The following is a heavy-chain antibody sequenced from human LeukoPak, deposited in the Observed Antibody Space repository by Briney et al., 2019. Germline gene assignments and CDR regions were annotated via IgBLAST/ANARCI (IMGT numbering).Heavy chain of an antibody. CDR2: LIPIFGTA. V-gene: IGHV1-69*05. CDR1: GGTFSSYA. D-gene: IGHD5-24*01. CDR3: ARDGYTRGSWFDP. J-gene: IGHJ5*02. Sequence: SVKVSCXASGGTFSSYAISWVRQAPGQGLAWMEGLIPIFGTANYAQKFQGRVTITTDESTSTAYMELSSLRSEDTAVYYCARDGYTRGSWFDPWGQGTLVTVSS.